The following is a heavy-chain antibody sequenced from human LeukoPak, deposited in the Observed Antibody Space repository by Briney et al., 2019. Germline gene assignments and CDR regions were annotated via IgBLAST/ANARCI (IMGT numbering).Heavy chain of an antibody. V-gene: IGHV3-23*01. CDR1: GFTFSSYA. CDR2: ISGSGDGT. Sequence: GGSLRLSCAASGFTFSSYAMSWVRQAPGKGLEWVSGISGSGDGTYYGDSVKGRFTISRDNSKNTLYLQMNSLRAEDTAVYYCAKEKQRNFDYWGQGTLVTVSS. CDR3: AKEKQRNFDY. J-gene: IGHJ4*02.